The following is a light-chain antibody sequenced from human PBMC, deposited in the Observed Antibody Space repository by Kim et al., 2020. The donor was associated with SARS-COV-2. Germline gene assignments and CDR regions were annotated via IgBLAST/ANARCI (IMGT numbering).Light chain of an antibody. Sequence: EIVLTQSPATLSLSPGERATLSCRAGQSVSSSLAWYQQKPGQAPRLLIYAASNRATGIPARFSGSGSGTDFTLTISSLEPEDFAVYYCQQRSNWPWTFGQGTKMDIK. J-gene: IGKJ1*01. CDR3: QQRSNWPWT. CDR2: AAS. CDR1: QSVSSS. V-gene: IGKV3-11*01.